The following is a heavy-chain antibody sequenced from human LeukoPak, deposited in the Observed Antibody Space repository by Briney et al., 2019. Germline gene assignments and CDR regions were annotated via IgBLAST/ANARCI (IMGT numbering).Heavy chain of an antibody. D-gene: IGHD2-15*01. J-gene: IGHJ4*02. CDR3: ARPGRGYCSGGSCYPTPFDY. CDR1: GYSSTSYW. Sequence: GESLKISCXGSGYSSTSYWIGWVRQMPGKGLEWMGIIYPGDSDTRYSPSFQGQVTISADKSISTAYLQWSSLKASDTAMYYCARPGRGYCSGGSCYPTPFDYWGQGTLVTVSS. CDR2: IYPGDSDT. V-gene: IGHV5-51*01.